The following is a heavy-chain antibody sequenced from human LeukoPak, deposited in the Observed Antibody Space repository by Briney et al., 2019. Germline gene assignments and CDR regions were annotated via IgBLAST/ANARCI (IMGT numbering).Heavy chain of an antibody. J-gene: IGHJ4*02. V-gene: IGHV3-21*01. CDR3: ARELISSGSLDY. D-gene: IGHD3-10*01. CDR1: GFTFSSYK. Sequence: EGSLRLSCAASGFTFSSYKMNWVRQAPGKGLEWVSSVSSSSSYIYYADSVRGRFTISRDNAKNSLYLQTNSLRAEDTAVYYCARELISSGSLDYWGQGTLVTVSS. CDR2: VSSSSSYI.